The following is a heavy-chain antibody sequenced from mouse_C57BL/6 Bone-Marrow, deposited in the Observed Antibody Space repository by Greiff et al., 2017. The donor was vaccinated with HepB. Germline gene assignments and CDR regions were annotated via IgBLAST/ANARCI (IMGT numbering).Heavy chain of an antibody. J-gene: IGHJ1*03. CDR3: ARPYYYGSRYFDV. D-gene: IGHD1-1*01. V-gene: IGHV3-6*01. Sequence: EVKLVESGPGLVKPSQSLSLTCSVTGYSITSGYYWNWIRQFPGNKLEWMGYISYDGSNNYNPSLKNRISITRDTSKNQFFLKLNSVTTEDTATYYCARPYYYGSRYFDVWGTGTTVTVSS. CDR2: ISYDGSN. CDR1: GYSITSGYY.